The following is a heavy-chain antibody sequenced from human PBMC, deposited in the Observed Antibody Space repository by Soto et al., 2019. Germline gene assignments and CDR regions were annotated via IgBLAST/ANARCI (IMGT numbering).Heavy chain of an antibody. Sequence: GGSLRLSCAASGFTVSSRYKKGVHQPAWKGLEWVSISYSVISSYYADSVKGRFTNSRDNPKTTLYLKMNSLSAEDTAVYYCAREGDAFDIWGQGTMVTVSS. CDR1: GFTVSSRY. V-gene: IGHV3-53*01. CDR2: SYSVISS. CDR3: AREGDAFDI. J-gene: IGHJ3*02.